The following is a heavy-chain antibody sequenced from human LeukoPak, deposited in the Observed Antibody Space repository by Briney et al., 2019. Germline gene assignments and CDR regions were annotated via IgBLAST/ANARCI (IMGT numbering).Heavy chain of an antibody. CDR1: GGTFSSYA. CDR3: ARDSRGAVAGSTTFFDY. J-gene: IGHJ4*02. D-gene: IGHD6-19*01. Sequence: SVTVSCKASGGTFSSYAISWVRQAPGQGLEWMGRIIPILGIANYAQKFQGRVTITADKSTSTAYMELSSLRSEDTAVYYCARDSRGAVAGSTTFFDYWGQGTLVTVSS. V-gene: IGHV1-69*04. CDR2: IIPILGIA.